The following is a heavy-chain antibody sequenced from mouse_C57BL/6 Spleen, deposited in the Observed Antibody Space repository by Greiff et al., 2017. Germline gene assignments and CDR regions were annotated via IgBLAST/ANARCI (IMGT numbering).Heavy chain of an antibody. D-gene: IGHD1-1*01. Sequence: QVQLKESGPELVKPGASVKISCKASGYAFSSSWMNWVKQRPGKGLEWIGRLYPGDGDTNYNGKFKGKATLTADKSSSTAYMQLSSLTSEDSAVYFCARSHYYGSSYWYFDVWGTGTTVTVSS. J-gene: IGHJ1*03. CDR1: GYAFSSSW. V-gene: IGHV1-82*01. CDR3: ARSHYYGSSYWYFDV. CDR2: LYPGDGDT.